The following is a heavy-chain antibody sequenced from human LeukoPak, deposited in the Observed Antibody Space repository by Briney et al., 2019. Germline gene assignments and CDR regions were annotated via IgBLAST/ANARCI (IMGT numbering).Heavy chain of an antibody. V-gene: IGHV3-23*01. CDR3: AKTQDSYGYRSGPNWFDP. D-gene: IGHD5-18*01. CDR2: IVSSGSGT. J-gene: IGHJ5*02. Sequence: GGSLRLSCAASGFTFSSYAMSWVRQAPGKGLEWVSGIVSSGSGTYSAVSVKGRFTISRDNSKNTLYLQMNSLRGEDTAVYYCAKTQDSYGYRSGPNWFDPWGQGTLVTVSS. CDR1: GFTFSSYA.